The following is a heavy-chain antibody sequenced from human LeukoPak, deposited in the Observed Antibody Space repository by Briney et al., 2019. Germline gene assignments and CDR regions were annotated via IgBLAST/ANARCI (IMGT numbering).Heavy chain of an antibody. CDR1: VGIFISYL. CDR3: ARELRIAAGFRYFDY. V-gene: IGHV1-69*05. Sequence: SVTESFQACVGIFISYLISWLRPARGHGLAWMGGIIPIFGRANYAQKFQGRVMITTDESTSTAYMELSSLRSEDTAVYYCARELRIAAGFRYFDYWGQGTVVTVSS. J-gene: IGHJ4*02. D-gene: IGHD6-6*01. CDR2: IIPIFGRA.